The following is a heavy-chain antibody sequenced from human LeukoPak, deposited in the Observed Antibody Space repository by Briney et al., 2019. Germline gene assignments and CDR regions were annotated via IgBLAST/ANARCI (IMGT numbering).Heavy chain of an antibody. CDR2: IKQDGSEK. CDR3: ARSTPRGHYDY. V-gene: IGHV3-7*01. D-gene: IGHD3-10*01. J-gene: IGHJ4*02. Sequence: GGSLRLSCAATGFTFSSYWMTWVRQAPGKGLEWVANIKQDGSEKYYVDSVKGRFTISRDNAKNSLYLQMNSLRAEDTAVYYCARSTPRGHYDYWGQGTLVTVSS. CDR1: GFTFSSYW.